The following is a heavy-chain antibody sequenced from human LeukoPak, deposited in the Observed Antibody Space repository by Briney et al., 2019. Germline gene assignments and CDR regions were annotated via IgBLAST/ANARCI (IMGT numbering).Heavy chain of an antibody. J-gene: IGHJ6*03. Sequence: GSLRLSCAASGFTFSSYAMSWVRQAPGKGLEWVSAISGSGGSTYYADSVEGRFTISRDNSKNTLYLQMNSLRAEDTAVYYCAKDLPVVPYYYYYMDVWGKGTTVTVSS. D-gene: IGHD2-2*01. V-gene: IGHV3-23*01. CDR3: AKDLPVVPYYYYYMDV. CDR2: ISGSGGST. CDR1: GFTFSSYA.